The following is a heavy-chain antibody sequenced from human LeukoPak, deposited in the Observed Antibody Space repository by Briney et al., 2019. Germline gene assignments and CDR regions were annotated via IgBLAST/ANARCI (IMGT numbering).Heavy chain of an antibody. V-gene: IGHV4-39*01. Sequence: PSETLSLTCIVSGGSISSSFYSWGWIRQPPGRGLEWIGSIYYNGSTYYNLSLKSRVTISVDTSKNRSSLKLNSVTAADTAVYYCVAPTYYDFWSGSRGTPDYWGQGTLVTVSS. D-gene: IGHD3-3*01. J-gene: IGHJ4*02. CDR1: GGSISSSFYS. CDR3: VAPTYYDFWSGSRGTPDY. CDR2: IYYNGST.